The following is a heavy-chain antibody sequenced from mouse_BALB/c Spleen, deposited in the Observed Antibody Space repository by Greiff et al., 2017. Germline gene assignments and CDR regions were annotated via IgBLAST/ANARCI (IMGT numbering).Heavy chain of an antibody. V-gene: IGHV8-12*01. CDR3: ARKGYDSYYYAMDY. J-gene: IGHJ4*01. CDR1: GFSLSTSGMG. D-gene: IGHD2-3*01. Sequence: QVTLKESGPGILQPSQTLSLTCSFSGFSLSTSGMGVSWIRQPSGKGLEWLAHIYWDDDKRYNPSLKSRLTISKDTSRNQVFLKITSVDTADTATYYCARKGYDSYYYAMDYWGQGTSVTVSS. CDR2: IYWDDDK.